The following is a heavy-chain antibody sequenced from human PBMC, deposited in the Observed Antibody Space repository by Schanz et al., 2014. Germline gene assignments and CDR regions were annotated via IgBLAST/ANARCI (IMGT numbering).Heavy chain of an antibody. CDR3: ARGFDFWDR. D-gene: IGHD3-3*01. Sequence: QILLVQPGPEVKKPGASVTVSCKASGYDFHIYAYSWVRQAPGQGPEWIGWISGYTGDTKYAQKFQHRVNMTTDRTTSTVYMELRSLRFDDTAVYYCARGFDFWDRWGQGTLVTVSS. V-gene: IGHV1-18*01. J-gene: IGHJ4*02. CDR1: GYDFHIYA. CDR2: ISGYTGDT.